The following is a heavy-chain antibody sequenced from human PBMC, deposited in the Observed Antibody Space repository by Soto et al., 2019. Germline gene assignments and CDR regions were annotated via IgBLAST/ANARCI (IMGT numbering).Heavy chain of an antibody. J-gene: IGHJ5*02. D-gene: IGHD3-3*01. CDR2: INPHGGST. CDR3: ARSTGGNFGIIIEGSNWFDP. Sequence: ASVKVSCKAPGDTFTSYYLNWVRQAPGQGLEWMGVINPHGGSTKYAQKFQGRITMTRDTSRSTVYMELSSLRSDDTAIYYCARSTGGNFGIIIEGSNWFDPWGQGTLVTVSS. CDR1: GDTFTSYY. V-gene: IGHV1-46*01.